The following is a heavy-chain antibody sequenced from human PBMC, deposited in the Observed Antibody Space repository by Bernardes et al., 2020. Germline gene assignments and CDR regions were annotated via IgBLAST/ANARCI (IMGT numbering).Heavy chain of an antibody. CDR2: IYPGDSDT. Sequence: GGPLKSSSHGAGYSITPYWIGWVRPMPGKGLECMGIIYPGDSDTRYSPSFQGQVTISADKSISTAYLQWNSLKASDTAMYYCARLLGGRYFDYWGQGTLVTVSS. J-gene: IGHJ4*02. D-gene: IGHD3-10*01. CDR1: GYSITPYW. V-gene: IGHV5-51*01. CDR3: ARLLGGRYFDY.